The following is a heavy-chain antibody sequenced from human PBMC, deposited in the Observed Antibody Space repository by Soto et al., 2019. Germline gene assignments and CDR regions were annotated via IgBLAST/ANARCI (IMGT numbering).Heavy chain of an antibody. CDR2: FNGYNGNT. J-gene: IGHJ4*02. Sequence: QVQLVQSGAEVKKPGASAKVSCKASGYSFTNYGFSWVRQAPGEGLERMGWFNGYNGNTKYAPKLQGRFTMTTDTSTSAAYMELGSTTSDVAAVYFCAASTATSSLWGQGTLVTVSS. V-gene: IGHV1-18*01. CDR1: GYSFTNYG. CDR3: AASTATSSL. D-gene: IGHD1-1*01.